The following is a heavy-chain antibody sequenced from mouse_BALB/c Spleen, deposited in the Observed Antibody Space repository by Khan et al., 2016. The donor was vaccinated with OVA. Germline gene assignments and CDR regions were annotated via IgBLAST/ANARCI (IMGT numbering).Heavy chain of an antibody. CDR3: ARWNYRYDGYFDY. J-gene: IGHJ2*01. CDR1: GDSITSGY. D-gene: IGHD2-14*01. V-gene: IGHV3-8*02. CDR2: ITSSGST. Sequence: EVQLQESGPSLVKPSQTLSLTCSVTGDSITSGYWNWIRKFPGNKLDYMGYITSSGSTYYHPSPKSRISITRDTSKNQYFLQLNSVTTEDTATYYCARWNYRYDGYFDYWGQGTTLTVSS.